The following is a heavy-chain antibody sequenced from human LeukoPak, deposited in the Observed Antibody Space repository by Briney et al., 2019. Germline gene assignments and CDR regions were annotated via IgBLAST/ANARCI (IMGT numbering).Heavy chain of an antibody. V-gene: IGHV4-34*01. D-gene: IGHD2/OR15-2a*01. Sequence: SETLSLTCAVYGGSFSGYYWSWIRQPPGKGLEWIGEINHSGSTNYNPSLKSRVTISVDTSKNQFSLKLSSVTAADTAVYYCARHKRRIVGLNNWFDPWGQGTLVTVSS. CDR3: ARHKRRIVGLNNWFDP. CDR1: GGSFSGYY. CDR2: INHSGST. J-gene: IGHJ5*02.